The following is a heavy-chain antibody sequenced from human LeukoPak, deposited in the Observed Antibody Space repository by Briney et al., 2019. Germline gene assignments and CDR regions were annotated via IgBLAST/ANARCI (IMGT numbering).Heavy chain of an antibody. D-gene: IGHD6-19*01. CDR3: ARDSGIAGAGTPDY. CDR2: ISAYNGNT. CDR1: GYTFTSYG. Sequence: ASVKVSCKASGYTFTSYGISWVRHAPEQGLEWMGWISAYNGNTNYAQKLQGRVTMTTDTSTSTAYLELRSLGSDETAVYHGARDSGIAGAGTPDYWGQGPLVTVSS. V-gene: IGHV1-18*01. J-gene: IGHJ4*02.